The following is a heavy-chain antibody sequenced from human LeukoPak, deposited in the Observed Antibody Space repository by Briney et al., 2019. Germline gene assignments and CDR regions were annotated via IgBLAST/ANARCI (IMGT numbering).Heavy chain of an antibody. J-gene: IGHJ4*02. CDR3: ARESFAARWD. Sequence: GGSLRLSCVASGFIFSSYWMSWVRQAPGKGLEWVANIKQDGSEKYYVDSVKGRFTISRDNAKNSLYLQMNSLRAEDTAVYYCARESFAARWDWGQGTLVTVSS. CDR1: GFIFSSYW. CDR2: IKQDGSEK. D-gene: IGHD6-6*01. V-gene: IGHV3-7*01.